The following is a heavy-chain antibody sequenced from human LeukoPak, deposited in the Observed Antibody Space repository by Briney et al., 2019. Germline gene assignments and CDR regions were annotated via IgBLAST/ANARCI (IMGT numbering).Heavy chain of an antibody. CDR3: ARVVVVAATNWFDP. V-gene: IGHV1-8*01. D-gene: IGHD2-15*01. CDR1: GYTFTSYD. J-gene: IGHJ5*02. CDR2: MNPNSGNT. Sequence: GASVKVSCKASGYTFTSYDINWVRQATGQGLEWMGWMNPNSGNTGYAQKFQGRVTMTRNTSISTAYMELSSLRTEDTAVYYCARVVVVAATNWFDPWGQGTLVTVSS.